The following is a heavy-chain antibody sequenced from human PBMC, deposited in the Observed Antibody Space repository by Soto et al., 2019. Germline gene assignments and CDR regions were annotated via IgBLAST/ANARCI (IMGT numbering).Heavy chain of an antibody. Sequence: QVQLQESGPGLVKPSETLSLTCTVSRGSISSHYWSWIRQPPGKGLEWIGDIHYSGSTNYNPSLKSRVTISLDTSKSQFSLKLSSVTAADTAVYYCARDDRVRELLVFWPTYAFDIWGQGTMVTVSS. V-gene: IGHV4-59*11. J-gene: IGHJ3*02. CDR2: IHYSGST. CDR3: ARDDRVRELLVFWPTYAFDI. D-gene: IGHD1-26*01. CDR1: RGSISSHY.